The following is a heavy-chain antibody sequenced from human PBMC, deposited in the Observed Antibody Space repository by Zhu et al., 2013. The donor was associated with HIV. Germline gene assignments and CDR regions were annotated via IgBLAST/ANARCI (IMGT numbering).Heavy chain of an antibody. Sequence: QVQLVQSGAEVKKPGSSVRVSCKASGGTFSNYAVSWVRQAPGQGLEWMGGISPIFGTTDYAQKFQGRVTITADRSTSTAYLELRSLRSDDTAVYYCARDRGYRGSRDRDDAFDIWGQGTMVTVSS. CDR3: ARDRGYRGSRDRDDAFDI. D-gene: IGHD1-26*01. CDR1: GGTFSNYA. CDR2: ISPIFGTT. J-gene: IGHJ3*02. V-gene: IGHV1-69*06.